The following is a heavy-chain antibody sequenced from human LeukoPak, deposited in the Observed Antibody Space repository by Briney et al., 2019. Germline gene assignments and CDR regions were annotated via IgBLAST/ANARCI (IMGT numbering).Heavy chain of an antibody. CDR2: ISSGSSFI. CDR3: AVSLTTGGIFDY. J-gene: IGHJ4*02. V-gene: IGHV3-21*01. CDR1: GFTFSSYT. Sequence: PGGSLRLSCAASGFTFSSYTINWARQAPGKGLEWVSSISSGSSFIYYADSVKGRFTISRDNSKNSLSLQLSSQRAEDTAVYYCAVSLTTGGIFDYWGQGTLVTVSS. D-gene: IGHD1/OR15-1a*01.